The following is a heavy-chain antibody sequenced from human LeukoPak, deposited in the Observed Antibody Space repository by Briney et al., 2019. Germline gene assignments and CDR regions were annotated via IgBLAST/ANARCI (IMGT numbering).Heavy chain of an antibody. CDR3: ASDLGATGDY. D-gene: IGHD1-26*01. J-gene: IGHJ4*02. Sequence: SETLSLTCTVSGGSISSYYWSCIRQPPGKGLEWIGYIYYSGSTNYNPSLKSRDTISVDTSKNQFSLKLSSVTAADTAVYYCASDLGATGDYWGQGTLVTVSS. CDR2: IYYSGST. V-gene: IGHV4-59*01. CDR1: GGSISSYY.